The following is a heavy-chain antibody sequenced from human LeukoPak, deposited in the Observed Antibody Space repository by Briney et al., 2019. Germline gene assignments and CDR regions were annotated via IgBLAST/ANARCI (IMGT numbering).Heavy chain of an antibody. CDR2: IYWNDDK. CDR1: GSSLSTSGVG. V-gene: IGHV2-5*01. Sequence: SGXTLVKPTQPLTLTCTFSGSSLSTSGVGVGWIRQPPGKALEWLALIYWNDDKSYSPSLKTRLTISKDTSKNPVVLTMTNMDPVDTATYYCARIARDYYDSSGPGPYYYYYMDVWGKGTTVTVSS. D-gene: IGHD3-22*01. J-gene: IGHJ6*03. CDR3: ARIARDYYDSSGPGPYYYYYMDV.